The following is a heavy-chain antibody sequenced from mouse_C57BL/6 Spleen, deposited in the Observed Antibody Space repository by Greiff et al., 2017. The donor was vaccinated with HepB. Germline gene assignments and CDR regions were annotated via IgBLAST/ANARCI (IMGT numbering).Heavy chain of an antibody. V-gene: IGHV7-3*01. Sequence: EVQRVESGGGLVQPGGSLSLSCAASGFTFTDYYMSWVRQPPGKALEWLGFIRNKANGYTTEYSESVKGRFIISRDNSQSILYLQMNALRAEDSATYYCARAYYGSSYNWYFDVWGTGTTVTVSS. J-gene: IGHJ1*03. CDR2: IRNKANGYTT. CDR3: ARAYYGSSYNWYFDV. D-gene: IGHD1-1*01. CDR1: GFTFTDYY.